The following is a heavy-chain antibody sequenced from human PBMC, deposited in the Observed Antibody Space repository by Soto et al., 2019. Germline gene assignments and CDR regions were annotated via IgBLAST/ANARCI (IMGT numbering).Heavy chain of an antibody. CDR2: INAGNGNT. CDR1: GYTFTSCA. J-gene: IGHJ4*02. V-gene: IGHV1-3*01. D-gene: IGHD2-21*02. CDR3: ARSIAVVTAADY. Sequence: QVQLVQSGAEVKKPGASVKVACKACGYTFTSCAMHWVRRARGRRLEWTGWINAGNGNTKYSQKFQGRVTITRDTSASTAYMELSSLRSEDTAVYYCARSIAVVTAADYWGQGTLVTVSS.